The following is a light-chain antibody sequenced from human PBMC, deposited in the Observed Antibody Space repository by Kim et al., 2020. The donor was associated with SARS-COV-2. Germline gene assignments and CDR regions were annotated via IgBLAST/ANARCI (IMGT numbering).Light chain of an antibody. J-gene: IGKJ1*01. Sequence: ASVGDRVTITCRASQNVNDWLAWYQQKPGKVPKVVISKVSTLESGAPSRFSGSGFGTEFTLTISSLQPDDVATYYCQQYNTYSWTFVQGTKVDIK. CDR2: KVS. CDR3: QQYNTYSWT. CDR1: QNVNDW. V-gene: IGKV1-5*03.